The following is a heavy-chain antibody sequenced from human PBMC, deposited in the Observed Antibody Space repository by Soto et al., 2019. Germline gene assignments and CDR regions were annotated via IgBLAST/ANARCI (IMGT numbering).Heavy chain of an antibody. D-gene: IGHD1-1*01. J-gene: IGHJ5*02. V-gene: IGHV3-30*03. Sequence: GSLRLSCVASGFTFNRYGMHWVRQAPGKGLEWVAEISFDGTAKYYAESVKGRFTVSRDNGNNTLHLEMNSLGAKDTAVYFCATGRSTRFDPWGQGTLVTVSS. CDR1: GFTFNRYG. CDR3: ATGRSTRFDP. CDR2: ISFDGTAK.